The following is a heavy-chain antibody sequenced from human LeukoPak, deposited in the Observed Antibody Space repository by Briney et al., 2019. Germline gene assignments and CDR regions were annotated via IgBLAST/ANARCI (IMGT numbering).Heavy chain of an antibody. V-gene: IGHV3-53*01. CDR1: GFTVSTNY. CDR2: IYGGGTT. D-gene: IGHD2-21*02. J-gene: IGHJ4*02. CDR3: ARERYCGGDCSPILDY. Sequence: GGSLRLSCAASGFTVSTNYMSWVRQAPGKGLEWVSLIYGGGTTYCADSVKGRFTISRDNSKNTLYLQMNNLRAEDTAVYYCARERYCGGDCSPILDYWGQGTLVTVSS.